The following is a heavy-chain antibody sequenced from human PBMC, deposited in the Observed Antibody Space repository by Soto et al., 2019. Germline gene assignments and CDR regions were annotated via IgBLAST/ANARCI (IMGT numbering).Heavy chain of an antibody. CDR2: INDCNGTT. J-gene: IGHJ6*04. V-gene: IGHV1-3*01. D-gene: IGHD5-18*01. CDR1: GYSFTSYA. Sequence: ASVKWSCRDYGYSFTSYAMHWVRQAPGQSREWMGWINDCNGTTKYSQKFQGLVTITRDTSASTAYMELSSLRSEDTAVYYFARVYSYAYGMDVWGKGSTVTVSS. CDR3: ARVYSYAYGMDV.